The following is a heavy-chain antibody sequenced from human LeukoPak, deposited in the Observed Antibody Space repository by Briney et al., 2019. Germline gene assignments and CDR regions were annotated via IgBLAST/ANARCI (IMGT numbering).Heavy chain of an antibody. V-gene: IGHV4-61*08. Sequence: PSQTLSLTCTVSGGSISSGGYYWSWIRQPPGKGLEWIGYIYHSGTSTYNPSLKSRVTISVDKSKNQFSLRLASLTAADTAVYYCARERDSSSGLDYWGQGILVTVSS. CDR1: GGSISSGGYY. J-gene: IGHJ4*02. CDR3: ARERDSSSGLDY. D-gene: IGHD6-6*01. CDR2: IYHSGTS.